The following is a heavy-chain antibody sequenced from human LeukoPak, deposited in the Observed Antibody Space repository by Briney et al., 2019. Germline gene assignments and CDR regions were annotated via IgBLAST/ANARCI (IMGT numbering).Heavy chain of an antibody. V-gene: IGHV3-9*01. Sequence: SLRLSCAASGFTFDDCAMHWVRQAPGKGLEWVSGISRNSGSIGYADSVKGRFTISRDNAKNSLYLQMNSLRAEDTALYYCAKDMSLLGHVDTANPEAFDIWGQGTMVTVSS. D-gene: IGHD5-18*01. CDR2: ISRNSGSI. CDR1: GFTFDDCA. CDR3: AKDMSLLGHVDTANPEAFDI. J-gene: IGHJ3*02.